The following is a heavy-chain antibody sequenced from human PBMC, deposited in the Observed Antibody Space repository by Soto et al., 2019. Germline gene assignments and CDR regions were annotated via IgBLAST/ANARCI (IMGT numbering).Heavy chain of an antibody. D-gene: IGHD6-13*01. V-gene: IGHV2-5*01. CDR1: GFSLSTSGVG. J-gene: IGHJ4*02. CDR3: AHRQTYSSSWSNYFDY. Sequence: SGPTLVNPTQTLTLTCTFSGFSLSTSGVGVGWIRQPPGKALEWLALIYWNDDKRYSPSLKSRLTITKDTSKNQVVLTMTNMDPVDTATYYCAHRQTYSSSWSNYFDYWGQGTLVTVSS. CDR2: IYWNDDK.